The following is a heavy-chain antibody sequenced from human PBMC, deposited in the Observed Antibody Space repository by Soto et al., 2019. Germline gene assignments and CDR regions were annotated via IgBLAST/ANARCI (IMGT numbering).Heavy chain of an antibody. Sequence: PGESLKISCKGSGYSFTSYWIGWVRQMPGKGLEWMGILYPGDSDTRYSPSFQGQVTISADKSISTAYLQWSSLKASDTAMYYCTRRCSGGSCSDAFDIWGQGTMVTVSS. CDR2: LYPGDSDT. CDR3: TRRCSGGSCSDAFDI. J-gene: IGHJ3*02. V-gene: IGHV5-51*01. D-gene: IGHD2-15*01. CDR1: GYSFTSYW.